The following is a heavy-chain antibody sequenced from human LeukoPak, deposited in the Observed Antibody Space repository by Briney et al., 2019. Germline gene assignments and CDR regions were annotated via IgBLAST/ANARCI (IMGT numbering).Heavy chain of an antibody. V-gene: IGHV1-69*06. CDR1: GGTFSSYA. Sequence: ASVKVSCKASGGTFSSYAISWVRQAPGQGLEWMGGIIPIFGTANYAQKFQGRVTITADKSTSTAYMELSSLRSEDTAVYYCARAYDSSPPLDYWGQGTLVTVSS. CDR3: ARAYDSSPPLDY. CDR2: IIPIFGTA. J-gene: IGHJ4*02. D-gene: IGHD3-22*01.